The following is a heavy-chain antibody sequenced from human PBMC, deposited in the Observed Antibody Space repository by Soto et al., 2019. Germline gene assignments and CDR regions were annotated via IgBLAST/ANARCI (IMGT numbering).Heavy chain of an antibody. V-gene: IGHV1-2*02. D-gene: IGHD3-9*01. Sequence: ASVKVSCKASGYTFTGYYMHWVRQARGQGLEWMGWINPNSGGTNYAQKFQGRVTMTRDTSISTAYMELSRLRSDDTAVYYCARDIITDLDDILTGYYRATLYAFDIWGQGTMVTVSS. CDR1: GYTFTGYY. J-gene: IGHJ3*02. CDR2: INPNSGGT. CDR3: ARDIITDLDDILTGYYRATLYAFDI.